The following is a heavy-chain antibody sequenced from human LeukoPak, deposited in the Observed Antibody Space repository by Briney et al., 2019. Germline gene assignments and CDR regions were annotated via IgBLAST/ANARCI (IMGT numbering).Heavy chain of an antibody. J-gene: IGHJ4*02. CDR2: IFYSGST. CDR3: ARVHGDYYFDY. V-gene: IGHV4-39*01. Sequence: SETLSLTCTVSGGSISSSSYYWGCIRQPPGKGLEWIGYIFYSGSTFYSPSLKSRVTMSVDTSKNQFSLKVSSVTAADTAVYYCARVHGDYYFDYWGQGTLVTVSS. CDR1: GGSISSSSYY. D-gene: IGHD4-17*01.